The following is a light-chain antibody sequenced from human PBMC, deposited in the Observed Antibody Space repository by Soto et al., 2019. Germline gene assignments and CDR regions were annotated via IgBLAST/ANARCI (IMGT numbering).Light chain of an antibody. V-gene: IGKV1-12*01. J-gene: IGKJ1*01. CDR1: QGIGVR. Sequence: IQMTQSPSTLSASIGDRVTITCRASQGIGVRLAWFPQKPGKAPQYLIQSASTLQSGVPSRFSGSGSGTEFILTIKSLQPEDVAIYYCLQVNAFPRTFGQGTKVEIK. CDR3: LQVNAFPRT. CDR2: SAS.